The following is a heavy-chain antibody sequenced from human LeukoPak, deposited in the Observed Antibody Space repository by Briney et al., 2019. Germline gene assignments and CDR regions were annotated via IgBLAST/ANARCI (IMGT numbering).Heavy chain of an antibody. D-gene: IGHD3-22*01. V-gene: IGHV4-4*09. CDR2: IYTSGST. J-gene: IGHJ5*02. CDR3: AVSSGYYSGWFDP. CDR1: GGSISSYY. Sequence: SETLSLTCTVSGGSISSYYWSWIRQPPGKGLEWIGYIYTSGSTNYNPSLKSRVTISVDTSKNQFSLKLSSVTAADTAVYYCAVSSGYYSGWFDPWGQGTLVTVSS.